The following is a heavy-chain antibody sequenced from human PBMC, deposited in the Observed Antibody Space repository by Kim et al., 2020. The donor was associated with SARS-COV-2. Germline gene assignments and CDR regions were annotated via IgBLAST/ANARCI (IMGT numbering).Heavy chain of an antibody. Sequence: GGSLRLSCAASGFTFSTYAMSWVRQDPDKGLEWVSSIRGNVVDAYYADSVRGRFTISRDNSKNTLYLQMNSLRAEDTAVYYCAKAIGRSGCYFEYGGDYWGQGTPVTVSS. V-gene: IGHV3-23*01. J-gene: IGHJ4*02. CDR2: IRGNVVDA. D-gene: IGHD3-22*01. CDR3: AKAIGRSGCYFEYGGDY. CDR1: GFTFSTYA.